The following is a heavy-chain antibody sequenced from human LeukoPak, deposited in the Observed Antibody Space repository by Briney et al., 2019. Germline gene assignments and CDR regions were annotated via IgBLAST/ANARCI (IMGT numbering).Heavy chain of an antibody. CDR2: IYHSGST. V-gene: IGHV4-30-2*02. CDR3: ASITGGYDFDY. J-gene: IGHJ4*02. Sequence: SETLSLTCAVSGGSISSGGYSWSWIRQPPGKGLEWIGYIYHSGSTYYNPSLKSRVTISVDTSKNQFSLKLSSVTAADTAVYYCASITGGYDFDYWGQGTLVTVSS. D-gene: IGHD1-20*01. CDR1: GGSISSGGYS.